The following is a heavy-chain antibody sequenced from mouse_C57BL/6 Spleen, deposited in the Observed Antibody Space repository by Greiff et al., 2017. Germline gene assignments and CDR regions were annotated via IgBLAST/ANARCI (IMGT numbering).Heavy chain of an antibody. CDR2: INPNNGGT. Sequence: EVKLQQSGPELVKPGASVKISCKASGYTFTDYYMNWVKQSHGKSLEWIGDINPNNGGTSYNQKFKGKATLTVDKSSSTAYMELRSLTSEDSAVYYCARIGYDGDAMDYWGQGTSVTVSS. CDR1: GYTFTDYY. D-gene: IGHD2-2*01. J-gene: IGHJ4*01. V-gene: IGHV1-26*01. CDR3: ARIGYDGDAMDY.